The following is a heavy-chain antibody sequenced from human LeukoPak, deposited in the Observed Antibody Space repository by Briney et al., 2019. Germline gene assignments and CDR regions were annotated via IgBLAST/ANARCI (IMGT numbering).Heavy chain of an antibody. V-gene: IGHV4-30-4*08. CDR3: AREPSNRYGDYDPHWYGMDV. Sequence: SETLSLTCTVSGDSFSSVTDYWAWIRQPPGKGLEWIGYMYYSGSTYYNPSLKSRVTISVDTSKNQFSLKLYSVTAADTAVYYCAREPSNRYGDYDPHWYGMDVWGQGTTVTVSS. CDR1: GDSFSSVTDY. J-gene: IGHJ6*02. CDR2: MYYSGST. D-gene: IGHD4-17*01.